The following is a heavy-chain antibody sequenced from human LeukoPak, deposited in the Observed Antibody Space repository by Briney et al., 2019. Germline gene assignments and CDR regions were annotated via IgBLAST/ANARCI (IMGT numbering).Heavy chain of an antibody. D-gene: IGHD2-15*01. J-gene: IGHJ4*02. Sequence: GGSLRLSCAASGFTFDDYAMHWVRQAPGKGLEWVSLISGDGGSTYYADSVKGRFTISRDNRKNSLYLQMNSLRTEDTALYYCAKVPRYCSGGSCYSGIFDYWGQGTLVTVSS. CDR3: AKVPRYCSGGSCYSGIFDY. V-gene: IGHV3-43*02. CDR1: GFTFDDYA. CDR2: ISGDGGST.